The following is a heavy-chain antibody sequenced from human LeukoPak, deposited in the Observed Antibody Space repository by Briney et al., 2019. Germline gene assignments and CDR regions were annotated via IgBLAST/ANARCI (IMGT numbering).Heavy chain of an antibody. V-gene: IGHV4-34*01. CDR3: ASGMDV. CDR2: INHSGST. Sequence: PSETLSLTCAVYGGFFSGYYWSWIRQPPGKGLEWIGEINHSGSTNYNPSLKSRVTISVDTSKNQFSLKLSSVTAADTAVYYCASGMDVWGQGTTVTVSS. CDR1: GGFFSGYY. J-gene: IGHJ6*02.